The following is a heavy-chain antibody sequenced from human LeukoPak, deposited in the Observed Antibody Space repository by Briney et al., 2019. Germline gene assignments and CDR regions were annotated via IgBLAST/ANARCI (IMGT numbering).Heavy chain of an antibody. V-gene: IGHV4-59*01. Sequence: PSETLSLTCTVPGGSISSYYWSWIRQPPGKGLEWIGYIYYSGSTNYNPSLKSRVTISVDTSKNQFSLKLSSVTAADTAVYYCARSGSLPFDYWGQGTLVTVSS. J-gene: IGHJ4*02. D-gene: IGHD5-12*01. CDR2: IYYSGST. CDR1: GGSISSYY. CDR3: ARSGSLPFDY.